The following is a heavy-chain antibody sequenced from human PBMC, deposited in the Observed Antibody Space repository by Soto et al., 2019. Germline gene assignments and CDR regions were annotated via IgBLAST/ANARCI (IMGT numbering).Heavy chain of an antibody. CDR1: GYAFTTYG. D-gene: IGHD1-1*01. Sequence: QVHLVQSGAEVKKPGASVKVSCKGSGYAFTTYGITWVRQAPGQGLEWMGWISAHNGNTNYAQKLQGRATVTRDTSTSTAYIELRSLRSDDTAVYYCARGRYGDYWGQGALVTVSS. J-gene: IGHJ4*02. CDR2: ISAHNGNT. V-gene: IGHV1-18*01. CDR3: ARGRYGDY.